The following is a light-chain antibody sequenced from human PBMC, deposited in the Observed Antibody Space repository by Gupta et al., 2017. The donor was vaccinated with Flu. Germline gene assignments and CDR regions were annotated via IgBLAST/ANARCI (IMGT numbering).Light chain of an antibody. CDR1: TSNTGARYD. CDR2: GNS. V-gene: IGLV1-40*01. J-gene: IGLJ1*01. CDR3: QSYDSSLSGSWV. Sequence: QSVLTHPPSVSGAPRSRATIPCTGITSNTGARYDVHWYPQLPGTDSNLPVYGNSNRPSGVPDRCSGAKSGSSASPVITGLQAEDEADYYCQSYDSSLSGSWVFGTGTKVTVL.